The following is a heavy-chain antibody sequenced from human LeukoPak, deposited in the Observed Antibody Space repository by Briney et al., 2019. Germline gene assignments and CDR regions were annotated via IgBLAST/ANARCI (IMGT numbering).Heavy chain of an antibody. J-gene: IGHJ4*02. V-gene: IGHV1-18*01. CDR2: ISAYNGNT. CDR3: ARDLIMGIAAY. Sequence: ASVKVSCKASGYTFTSYGISWVRQAPGQGLEWMGWISAYNGNTNYAQKLQGRVTMTTDTSTSTAHMELRSLRSDDTAVYYCARDLIMGIAAYWGQGTLVTVSS. D-gene: IGHD6-13*01. CDR1: GYTFTSYG.